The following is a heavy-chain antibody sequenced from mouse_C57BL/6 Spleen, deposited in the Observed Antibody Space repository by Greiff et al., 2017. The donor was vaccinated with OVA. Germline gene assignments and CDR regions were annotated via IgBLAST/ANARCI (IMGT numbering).Heavy chain of an antibody. CDR2: IWTGGGT. CDR3: ARFYDYDGGAWFAY. Sequence: VKLMESGPGLVAPSQSLSITCTVSGFSLTSYAISWVRQPPGKGLEWLGVIWTGGGTNYNSALKSRLSISKDNSKSQVFLKMNSLQTDDTARDYGARFYDYDGGAWFAYWGQGTLVTVSA. V-gene: IGHV2-9-1*01. CDR1: GFSLTSYA. J-gene: IGHJ3*01. D-gene: IGHD2-4*01.